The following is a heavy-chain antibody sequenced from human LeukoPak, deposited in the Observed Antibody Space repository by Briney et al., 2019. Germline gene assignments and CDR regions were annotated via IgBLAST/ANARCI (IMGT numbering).Heavy chain of an antibody. D-gene: IGHD5-24*01. CDR3: ARDQGDGHDY. V-gene: IGHV3-66*01. CDR1: GFTVSSNY. Sequence: PGGSLRLSCAASGFTVSSNYMTWVRQAPGKGLEWVSLIYSDGSTYYADSVKGGFTISRDNSKNTLYLQMNSLRAEDTAVYYCARDQGDGHDYWGQGTLVTVSS. J-gene: IGHJ4*02. CDR2: IYSDGST.